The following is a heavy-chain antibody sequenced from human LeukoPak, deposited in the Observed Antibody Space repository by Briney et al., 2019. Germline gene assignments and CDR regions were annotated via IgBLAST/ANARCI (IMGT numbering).Heavy chain of an antibody. CDR3: AKDQQWLRGNDAFDI. V-gene: IGHV3-9*01. J-gene: IGHJ3*02. CDR2: ISWNSGSI. D-gene: IGHD5-12*01. Sequence: PGGSLRLSCAASGFTFDDYAMHWVRQAPGKGLEWVSGISWNSGSIGYADSVKGRFTISRDNSKNTLYLQMNSLRAEDTAVYYCAKDQQWLRGNDAFDIWGQGTMVTVSS. CDR1: GFTFDDYA.